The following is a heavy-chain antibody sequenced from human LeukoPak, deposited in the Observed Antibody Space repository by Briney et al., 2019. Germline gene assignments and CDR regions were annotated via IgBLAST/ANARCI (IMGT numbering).Heavy chain of an antibody. D-gene: IGHD6-13*01. CDR3: ARAVAATDSY. CDR1: GFTISTYW. J-gene: IGHJ4*02. CDR2: INQDGSKK. V-gene: IGHV3-7*04. Sequence: GGSLRLSCTASGFTISTYWMSWVRQAPGKGLEWVANINQDGSKKYYVDSVKGRFTISRDNVKNSVYLQMNSLRAEDTAVYSCARAVAATDSYWGRGTLVTVSS.